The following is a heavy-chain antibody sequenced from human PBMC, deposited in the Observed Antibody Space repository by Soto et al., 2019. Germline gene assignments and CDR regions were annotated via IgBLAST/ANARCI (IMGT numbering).Heavy chain of an antibody. D-gene: IGHD6-13*01. CDR2: INPNSGGT. CDR1: GYTFTSYG. Sequence: ASVKVSCKASGYTFTSYGISWVRQAPGQGLEWMGWINPNSGGTNYAQKFQGWVTMTRDTSISTAYMELSRLRSDDTAVYYCARSKGGIAAAGTDYYYGMDVWGQGTTVTVSS. V-gene: IGHV1-2*04. CDR3: ARSKGGIAAAGTDYYYGMDV. J-gene: IGHJ6*02.